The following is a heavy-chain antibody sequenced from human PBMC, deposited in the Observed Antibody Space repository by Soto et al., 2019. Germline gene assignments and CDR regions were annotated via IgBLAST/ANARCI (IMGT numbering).Heavy chain of an antibody. D-gene: IGHD1-1*01. V-gene: IGHV1-69*12. Sequence: QVQLVQSGAEVKKPGSSVKVSCKASGGTFRTSAISWVRQAPGQGLEWVGGIMPVFRRPKYAQNFQDRVTITADESTSTAYMELNSLRSDDTAVYYCARDKDLLQLGVNYYFILDVWGQGTAVTVSS. CDR3: ARDKDLLQLGVNYYFILDV. CDR1: GGTFRTSA. CDR2: IMPVFRRP. J-gene: IGHJ6*02.